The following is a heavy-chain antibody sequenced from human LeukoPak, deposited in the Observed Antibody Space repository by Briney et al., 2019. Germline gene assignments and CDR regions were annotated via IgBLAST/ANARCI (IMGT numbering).Heavy chain of an antibody. J-gene: IGHJ4*02. CDR3: ARVGLLWFGEAD. CDR1: GFTFSSYA. CDR2: ISYDGSNK. D-gene: IGHD3-10*01. Sequence: GGSLRLSCAASGFTFSSYAMHWVRQAPGKGLEWVAVISYDGSNKYYADSVKGRFTISRDNSKNTLYLQMNSLRAEDTAVYYCARVGLLWFGEADWGQGTLVTVSS. V-gene: IGHV3-30*14.